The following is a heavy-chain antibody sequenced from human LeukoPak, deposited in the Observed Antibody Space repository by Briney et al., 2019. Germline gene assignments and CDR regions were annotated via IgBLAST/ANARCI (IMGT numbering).Heavy chain of an antibody. V-gene: IGHV3-11*01. CDR1: GFNFSDHY. Sequence: GGSLRLSWAASGFNFSDHYMSWVRQAPGRGLKWVTYISGRGATHHHADSVKGRFTISRDNAKNSLSLQMNSLRAEDTALYYCARALYGSSGYYDYWGQGILVTVSS. CDR3: ARALYGSSGYYDY. J-gene: IGHJ4*02. CDR2: ISGRGATH. D-gene: IGHD3-22*01.